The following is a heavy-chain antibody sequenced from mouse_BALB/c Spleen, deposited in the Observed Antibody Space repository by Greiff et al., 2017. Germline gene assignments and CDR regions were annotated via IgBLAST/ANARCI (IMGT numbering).Heavy chain of an antibody. CDR2: INPSNGRT. J-gene: IGHJ4*01. CDR1: GYTFTSYW. Sequence: VQLQQPGAELVKPGASVKLSCKASGYTFTSYWMHWVKQRPGQGLEWIGEINPSNGRTNYNEKFKSKATLTVDKSSSTAYMQLSSLTSEDSAVYYCARGGPYAMDYWGQGTSVTVSS. V-gene: IGHV1S81*02. CDR3: ARGGPYAMDY. D-gene: IGHD1-1*02.